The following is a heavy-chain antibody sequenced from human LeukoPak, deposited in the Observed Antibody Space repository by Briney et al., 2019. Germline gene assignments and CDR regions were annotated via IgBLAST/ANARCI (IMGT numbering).Heavy chain of an antibody. V-gene: IGHV4-59*01. D-gene: IGHD1-26*01. CDR3: ARGSSGSYGTFDY. CDR1: GGSISSYY. Sequence: SETLSLTCTVSGGSISSYYWSWIRQPPGKGLEWIGYIYYSGSTNYNPSLKSQVTISVDTSKNQFSLKLSSVTAADTAVYYCARGSSGSYGTFDYWGQGTLVTVSS. CDR2: IYYSGST. J-gene: IGHJ4*02.